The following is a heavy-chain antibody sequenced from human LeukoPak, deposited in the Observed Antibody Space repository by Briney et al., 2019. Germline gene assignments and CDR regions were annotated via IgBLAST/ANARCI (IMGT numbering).Heavy chain of an antibody. J-gene: IGHJ4*02. CDR2: TYNSYT. CDR1: GYTSTTYG. V-gene: IGHV1-18*01. D-gene: IGHD1/OR15-1a*01. Sequence: WASVKVSCKASGYTSTTYGISWVRQAPGQGLEWMGWTYNSYTHYAQTLRDRLTMTTDTSTSTSYMELRSLRSDDTAVYYCARDQQRGLPCDYWGQGTLVTVSS. CDR3: ARDQQRGLPCDY.